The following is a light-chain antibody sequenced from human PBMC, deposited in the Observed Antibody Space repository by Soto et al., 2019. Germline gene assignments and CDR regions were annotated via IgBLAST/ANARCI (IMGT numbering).Light chain of an antibody. CDR1: SNDIGGYNY. V-gene: IGLV2-11*01. Sequence: QSALTQPRSVSGSPGQSVAISCTGNSNDIGGYNYVSWYQQHPGKAPKVMIYDVNKRPSGVPDRFSGSKSGNTASLTISDLQAEDEADYYCCSNAGRPDVFGTGXKLTVL. CDR2: DVN. J-gene: IGLJ1*01. CDR3: CSNAGRPDV.